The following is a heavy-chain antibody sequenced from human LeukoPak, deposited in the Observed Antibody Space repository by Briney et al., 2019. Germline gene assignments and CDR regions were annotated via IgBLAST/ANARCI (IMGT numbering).Heavy chain of an antibody. CDR2: INANSGTT. Sequence: PGGSQRLFCSASGFALSVYAIRCPRQPPGEGLEWVSTINANSGTTPAAASVGARSPVSRHNSKNTLYLQLNTLRADHTVTYQCAKPKRGGLAVSADWCHPWGQETLVVVSS. D-gene: IGHD6-19*01. CDR1: GFALSVYA. J-gene: IGHJ5*01. V-gene: IGHV3-23*01. CDR3: AKPKRGGLAVSADWCHP.